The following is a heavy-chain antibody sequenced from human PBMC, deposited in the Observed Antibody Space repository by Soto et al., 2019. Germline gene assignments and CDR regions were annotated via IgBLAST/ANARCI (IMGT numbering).Heavy chain of an antibody. CDR1: GFTFSGSA. V-gene: IGHV3-73*01. J-gene: IGHJ6*02. D-gene: IGHD3-3*01. Sequence: GSLRLSCAASGFTFSGSAMHGVRQAYGKGLEWVGRIRSKANSYATAYAASVKGRFTISRDDSKNTAYLQMNSLKTEDTAVYYCTRHANDFSYYGMDVWGQGTTVTVSS. CDR2: IRSKANSYAT. CDR3: TRHANDFSYYGMDV.